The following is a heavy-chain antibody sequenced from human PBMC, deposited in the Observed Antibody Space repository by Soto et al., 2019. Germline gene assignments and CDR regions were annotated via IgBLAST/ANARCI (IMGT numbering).Heavy chain of an antibody. V-gene: IGHV1-69*02. CDR3: AKSLLFVDHAYMDV. CDR2: IIHIQNKA. CDR1: GGSFISYS. J-gene: IGHJ6*03. D-gene: IGHD2-15*01. Sequence: QVQLVQSGAELKKPGSSVKVSCEASGGSFISYSFTWVRQAPGQGLEWMGRIIHIQNKANYALKLQDRVRITADRSTRTAYMELRSLRPEDTSVYYCAKSLLFVDHAYMDVWGKGTTVTVSS.